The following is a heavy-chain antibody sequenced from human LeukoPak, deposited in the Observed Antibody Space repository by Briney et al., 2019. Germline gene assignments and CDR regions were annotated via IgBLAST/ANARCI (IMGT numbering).Heavy chain of an antibody. CDR1: GYSFTSYW. CDR2: IYPGDSDT. D-gene: IGHD4-17*01. J-gene: IGHJ4*02. CDR3: ARQSSATVLDY. Sequence: GESLKISCKGYGYSFTSYWIGWVRQMPGRGLEWMGIIYPGDSDTRYSPSFQGQVTISAGKSISTAYLQWSSLKASDTAMYYCARQSSATVLDYWGQGTLVTVSS. V-gene: IGHV5-51*01.